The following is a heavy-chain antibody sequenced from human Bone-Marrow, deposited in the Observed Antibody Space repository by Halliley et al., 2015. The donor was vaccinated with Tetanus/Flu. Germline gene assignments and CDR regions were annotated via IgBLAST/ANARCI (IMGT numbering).Heavy chain of an antibody. D-gene: IGHD3-22*01. Sequence: SLRLSCAVSGGSISSNNWWSWVRQPPGKGLEWIGEIYHSGSTNYNPSLKSRVTISVDKSKNQFSLKLSSVTAADTAVYYCASLDYYDSSGYPDYWGQETLVTVSS. V-gene: IGHV4-4*02. CDR3: ASLDYYDSSGYPDY. J-gene: IGHJ4*02. CDR1: GGSISSNNW. CDR2: IYHSGST.